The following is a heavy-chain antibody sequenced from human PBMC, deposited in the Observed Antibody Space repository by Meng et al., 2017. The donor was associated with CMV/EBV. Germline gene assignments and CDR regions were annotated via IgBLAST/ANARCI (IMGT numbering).Heavy chain of an antibody. CDR1: GGTFSSYA. CDR2: IIPIFGTA. Sequence: QVQLVHVGAEGKKPGLWVKVCCKASGGTFSSYAISWVRQAPGQGLEWMGGIIPIFGTANYAQKFQGRVTITADESTSTAYMELSCLRSEDTAVYYCARNQPSRGWSHEDYWGQGTLVTVSS. V-gene: IGHV1-69*01. CDR3: ARNQPSRGWSHEDY. D-gene: IGHD2-15*01. J-gene: IGHJ4*02.